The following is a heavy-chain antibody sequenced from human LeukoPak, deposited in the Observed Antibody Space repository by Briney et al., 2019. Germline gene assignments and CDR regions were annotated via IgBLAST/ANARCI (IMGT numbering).Heavy chain of an antibody. CDR3: ARGSPRSGSSKFDY. CDR2: INHSGST. J-gene: IGHJ4*02. CDR1: GGSISSYY. Sequence: SETLSLTCTVTGGSISSYYWSWIGQPPGKGLEGMGEINHSGSTNYNPSLKSRVTIPVDTSKNQFSLKLTPVPAADTALYYCARGSPRSGSSKFDYWGQATLVTVSS. V-gene: IGHV4-34*01. D-gene: IGHD1-26*01.